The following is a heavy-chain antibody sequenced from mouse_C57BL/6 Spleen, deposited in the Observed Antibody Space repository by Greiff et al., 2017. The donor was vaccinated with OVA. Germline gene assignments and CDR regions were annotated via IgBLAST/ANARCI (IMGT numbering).Heavy chain of an antibody. D-gene: IGHD4-1*01. CDR3: ARGLGRYYYAMDY. Sequence: VQLQQPGAELVRPGSSVKLSCKASGYTFTSYWMHWVKQRPIQGLEWIGNIDPSDSETHYNQKFKDKATLTVDKSSSTAYMQLSSLTSEDSAVYYCARGLGRYYYAMDYWGQGTSVTVSS. J-gene: IGHJ4*01. CDR1: GYTFTSYW. V-gene: IGHV1-52*01. CDR2: IDPSDSET.